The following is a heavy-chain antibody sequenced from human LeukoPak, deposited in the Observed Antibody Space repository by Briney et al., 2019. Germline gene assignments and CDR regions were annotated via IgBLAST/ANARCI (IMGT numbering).Heavy chain of an antibody. CDR1: GYTFTDYY. D-gene: IGHD3-3*01. CDR3: AREGHDNWFDP. Sequence: GASVKVSCKTSGYTFTDYYIHWVRQAPGHGPEWMGWTNPNSGDTNFAQKFQGRVTMTRDTSISTAYMELSRLRSDDTAVYYCAREGHDNWFDPWGQGTLVTVSS. J-gene: IGHJ5*02. V-gene: IGHV1-2*02. CDR2: TNPNSGDT.